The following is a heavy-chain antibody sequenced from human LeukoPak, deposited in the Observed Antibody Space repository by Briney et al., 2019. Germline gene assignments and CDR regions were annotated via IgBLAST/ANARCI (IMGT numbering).Heavy chain of an antibody. J-gene: IGHJ4*02. CDR3: AKDGSGITMTDSVHFDY. CDR2: ISYDGSNK. CDR1: GFTFSSYG. D-gene: IGHD3-22*01. V-gene: IGHV3-30*18. Sequence: PGRSLRLSCAASGFTFSSYGMNWVRQAPGKGLEWVAVISYDGSNKYYADSVKGRFTISRDNSKNTLYLQMNSLRAEDTAVYYCAKDGSGITMTDSVHFDYWGQGTLVTVSS.